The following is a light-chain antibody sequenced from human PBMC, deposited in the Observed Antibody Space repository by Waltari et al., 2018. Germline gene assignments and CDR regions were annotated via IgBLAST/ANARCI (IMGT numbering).Light chain of an antibody. Sequence: DIQMTQSPSSLSASVGDRVTITCQASQDISNYLNWYQQKPGKAPKLLIYDASNLETGFSLFFFCFGSWSYLTFTISSLQPEDIATYYCQQYDNLPITFGQGTRRE. CDR1: QDISNY. CDR2: DAS. V-gene: IGKV1-33*01. CDR3: QQYDNLPIT. J-gene: IGKJ5*01.